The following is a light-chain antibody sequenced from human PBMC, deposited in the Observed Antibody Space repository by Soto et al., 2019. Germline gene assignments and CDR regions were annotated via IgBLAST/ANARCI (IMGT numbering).Light chain of an antibody. V-gene: IGKV2-30*01. Sequence: DVLMTQSPLSLPVTLGQPATISCRSSQSLIYDDGDAYLNWFQQRPGQSPRHLIYMVSKRDSGVPDRFSGSGSGTDFTLRISRVEAEDVGFYYCMQGTHWPPTFGQGTKVEIK. CDR3: MQGTHWPPT. CDR2: MVS. J-gene: IGKJ1*01. CDR1: QSLIYDDGDAY.